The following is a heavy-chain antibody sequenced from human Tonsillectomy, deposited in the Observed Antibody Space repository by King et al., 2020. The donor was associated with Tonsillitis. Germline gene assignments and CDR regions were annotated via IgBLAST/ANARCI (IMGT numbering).Heavy chain of an antibody. CDR3: AKEFGGNYFDY. J-gene: IGHJ4*02. CDR2: ISYDGSNK. V-gene: IGHV3-30*18. Sequence: VQLVESGGGVVQPGRSLRLSCAASGFFFNGYGMHWVRQAPGKGLEWVAVISYDGSNKYYADSVKGRLTISRDNSNNTLYLQMNSLRAEDTAVYYCAKEFGGNYFDYWGQGTLVTVSS. D-gene: IGHD3-10*01. CDR1: GFFFNGYG.